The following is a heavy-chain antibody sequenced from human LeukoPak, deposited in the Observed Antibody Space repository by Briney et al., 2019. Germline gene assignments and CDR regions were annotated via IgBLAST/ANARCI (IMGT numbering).Heavy chain of an antibody. CDR2: IYYSGST. D-gene: IGHD3-10*01. CDR3: ARVGSRGSGSYRWFDP. CDR1: GGSISSGDYY. Sequence: PSETLSLTCTVSGGSISSGDYYWSWIRQPPGKGLEWIGYIYYSGSTYYNPSLKSRVSISVDTSKNQFSLNLSSVTGADTAVYYCARVGSRGSGSYRWFDPWGQGTLVTVSS. J-gene: IGHJ5*02. V-gene: IGHV4-30-4*01.